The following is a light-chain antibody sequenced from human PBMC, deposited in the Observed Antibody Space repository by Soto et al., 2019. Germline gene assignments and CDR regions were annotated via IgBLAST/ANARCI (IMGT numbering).Light chain of an antibody. CDR3: SSYTTSSSVV. Sequence: QSVLTQPASVSGSPGQSIAIPCTGTSNDIGGHDYVSWYQQHPGKAPKVMIYDVNHRPSGVSDRFSGSKSGYTASLTISGLQAEDEADYYCSSYTTSSSVVFGGGTKVTVL. V-gene: IGLV2-14*03. CDR2: DVN. J-gene: IGLJ2*01. CDR1: SNDIGGHDY.